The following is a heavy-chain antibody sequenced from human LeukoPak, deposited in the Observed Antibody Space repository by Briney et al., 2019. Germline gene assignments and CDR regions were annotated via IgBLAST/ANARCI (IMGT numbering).Heavy chain of an antibody. J-gene: IGHJ4*02. D-gene: IGHD4-17*01. CDR1: GYSFTSYW. V-gene: IGHV5-51*01. CDR3: ARMDDYGDYGIY. Sequence: SGESLKISCNGSGYSFTSYWIGWVRPMPGKGLEWMGIIHPADSDTRFSPSFLGQVTISADKSINTAYLQWSRLKASDTAIYYCARMDDYGDYGIYWGQGTLVTVSS. CDR2: IHPADSDT.